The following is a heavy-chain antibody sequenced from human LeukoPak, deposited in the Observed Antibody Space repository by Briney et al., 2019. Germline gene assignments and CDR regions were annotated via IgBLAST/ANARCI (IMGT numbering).Heavy chain of an antibody. V-gene: IGHV3-30*02. CDR1: LFSLSLYT. D-gene: IGHD2-21*01. CDR2: IRYDGSNK. Sequence: PGGSLRLSCVEPLFSLSLYTSQFGCQAPGKGLEWVAFIRYDGSNKYYADSVKGRFTISRDNSRNTLYLQMNSLRAPDTAVYYSAEATTRTSTTVWKLYSNFFDYWGQGTLVTVSS. CDR3: AEATTRTSTTVWKLYSNFFDY. J-gene: IGHJ4*02.